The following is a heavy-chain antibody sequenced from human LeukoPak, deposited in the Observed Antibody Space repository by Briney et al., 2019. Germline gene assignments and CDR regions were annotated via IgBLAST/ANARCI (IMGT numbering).Heavy chain of an antibody. J-gene: IGHJ6*03. CDR2: IYYSGST. CDR3: AGRVVVVTAGYYYYYYMDV. CDR1: GGSISSSSYY. Sequence: KPSETLSLTCTVSGGSISSSSYYWGWIRQPPGKGLEWIGSIYYSGSTYYNPSLKSRVTISVDTSKNQFSLKLSSVTAADTAVYYCAGRVVVVTAGYYYYYYMDVWGKGTTVTVSS. D-gene: IGHD2-21*02. V-gene: IGHV4-39*01.